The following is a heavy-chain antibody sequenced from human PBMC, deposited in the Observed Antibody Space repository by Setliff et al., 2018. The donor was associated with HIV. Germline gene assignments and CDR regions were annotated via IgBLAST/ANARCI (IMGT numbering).Heavy chain of an antibody. CDR2: IYYSGST. D-gene: IGHD1-26*01. J-gene: IGHJ5*02. CDR3: ARQVVGATYNWFDP. CDR1: GGSISSYY. V-gene: IGHV4-59*08. Sequence: PSETLSLTCTVSGGSISSYYWSWIRQPPGKGLEWIGYIYYSGSTNYNPSLKSRVTISVDTSKNQFSLKPSSVTAADTAVYYCARQVVGATYNWFDPWGQGTLVTVSS.